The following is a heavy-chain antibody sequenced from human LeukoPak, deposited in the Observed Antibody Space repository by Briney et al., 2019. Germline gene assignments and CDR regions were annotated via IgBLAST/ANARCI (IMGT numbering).Heavy chain of an antibody. CDR2: INWNGGST. J-gene: IGHJ4*02. CDR3: ARDRPSYYYFDY. Sequence: GGSLRLSCAASGFTFNDYGMSWVRQVPGKGLDWVSGINWNGGSTGDADSVQGRFTISRDNAKNTLYLQMNSLRVEDTALYYCARDRPSYYYFDYWGQGTLVTVSS. V-gene: IGHV3-20*04. D-gene: IGHD1-26*01. CDR1: GFTFNDYG.